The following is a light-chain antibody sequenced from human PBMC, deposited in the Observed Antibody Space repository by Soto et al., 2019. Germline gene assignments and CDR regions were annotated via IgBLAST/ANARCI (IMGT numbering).Light chain of an antibody. CDR1: QSISRY. J-gene: IGKJ1*01. Sequence: IVLTPSPGTLTLSPCERTTLSCRASQSISRYLAWYQQKPGQGPRLLIYGASSRATGTPDRFSGSGSGTDFTLTINRLEPEDFALYYCQQYGSSPPTFGQGTKVDIK. V-gene: IGKV3-20*01. CDR3: QQYGSSPPT. CDR2: GAS.